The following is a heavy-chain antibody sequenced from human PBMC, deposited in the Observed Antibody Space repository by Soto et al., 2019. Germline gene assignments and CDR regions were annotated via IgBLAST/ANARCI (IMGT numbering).Heavy chain of an antibody. CDR3: ARDEIRVGYYDSSGYYPYYYYGMDV. Sequence: QVQLVQSGAEVKKPGSSVKVSCKASGGTFSSYAISWVRQAPGQGLEWMGGIIPIFGTANYAQKFQGRVTITADESTSTDYMELSSLRSEDTAVYYCARDEIRVGYYDSSGYYPYYYYGMDVWGQGTTVTVSS. V-gene: IGHV1-69*01. J-gene: IGHJ6*02. D-gene: IGHD3-22*01. CDR2: IIPIFGTA. CDR1: GGTFSSYA.